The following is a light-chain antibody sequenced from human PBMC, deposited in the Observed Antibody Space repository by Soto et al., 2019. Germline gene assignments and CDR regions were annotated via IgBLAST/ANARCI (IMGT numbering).Light chain of an antibody. J-gene: IGLJ3*02. Sequence: QSVLTQPASVSGSPGQSITVSCTVNFGGYNSVSWYQQHPGNAPKLMIYGVSHRPSGVSSRFSGSKSGNTASLTISGLQAADEAYYFCSSFTTTSRVFGGGTKVTVL. CDR2: GVS. CDR3: SSFTTTSRV. V-gene: IGLV2-14*03. CDR1: FGGYNS.